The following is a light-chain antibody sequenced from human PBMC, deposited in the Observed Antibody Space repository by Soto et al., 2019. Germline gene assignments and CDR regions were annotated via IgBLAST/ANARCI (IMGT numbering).Light chain of an antibody. CDR2: KAS. CDR3: QQLNSYPQT. J-gene: IGKJ5*01. CDR1: QTISSW. V-gene: IGKV1-5*03. Sequence: DIQMTQSPSSVSASVGDRVTITCRASQTISSWLAWYQQKPGKAPKLLIYKASTLKSGVPSRFSGSGSGTEFTFSITSLQPEDSATYFCQQLNSYPQTFGQGTRLEIK.